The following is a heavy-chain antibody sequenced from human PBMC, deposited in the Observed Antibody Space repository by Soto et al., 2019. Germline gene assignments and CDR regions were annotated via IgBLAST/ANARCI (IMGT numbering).Heavy chain of an antibody. CDR3: ARIDLRGYFDD. V-gene: IGHV3-23*01. CDR1: GFTFSSYA. J-gene: IGHJ4*02. CDR2: ISGSGSNT. Sequence: VGSLRLSCAASGFTFSSYAMNWVRQAPGKGLERVSTISGSGSNTYYADSVKGRFTISSDNSKNTLYLQMNSLRADDTAVYYCARIDLRGYFDDWGQGTLVTVSS. D-gene: IGHD3-3*01.